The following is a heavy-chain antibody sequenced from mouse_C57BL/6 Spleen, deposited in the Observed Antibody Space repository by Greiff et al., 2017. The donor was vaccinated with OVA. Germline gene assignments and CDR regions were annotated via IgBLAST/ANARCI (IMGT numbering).Heavy chain of an antibody. Sequence: VQLQQPGAELVRPGSSVKLSCKASGYTFTSYWMDWVKQRPGQGLEWIGNIYPSDSETHYNQKFKDKATLTVDKSSSTAYMQLSSLTSEDSAVYYCARSGVLRSYFDVWGTGTTVTVSS. CDR1: GYTFTSYW. CDR3: ARSGVLRSYFDV. CDR2: IYPSDSET. D-gene: IGHD1-1*01. V-gene: IGHV1-61*01. J-gene: IGHJ1*03.